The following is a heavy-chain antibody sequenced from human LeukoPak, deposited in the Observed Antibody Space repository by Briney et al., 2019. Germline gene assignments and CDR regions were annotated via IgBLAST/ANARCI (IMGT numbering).Heavy chain of an antibody. Sequence: PGGSLRLSCAASGFTFNTYGMSWVRQAPGKGLECVSSVSASGGNTHYADSVKGRFTISRDNSKNTLYLQMNSLSAEDTAVYYCAKGYSGSYCADYWGRGTLVTVSS. CDR1: GFTFNTYG. CDR2: VSASGGNT. V-gene: IGHV3-23*01. CDR3: AKGYSGSYCADY. J-gene: IGHJ4*02. D-gene: IGHD1-26*01.